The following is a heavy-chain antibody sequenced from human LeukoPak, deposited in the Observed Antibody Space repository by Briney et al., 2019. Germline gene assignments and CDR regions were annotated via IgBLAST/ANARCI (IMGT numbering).Heavy chain of an antibody. CDR3: ARDRGGGLDTATYDY. CDR1: GYTFTSYG. Sequence: GASVKVSCKASGYTFTSYGISWVRQAPGQGLEWMGWISAYNGNTHYAQKLQGRVTMTTDTSTSTAYMELRSLRSDDTAVYYCARDRGGGLDTATYDYWGQGTLVTVSS. CDR2: ISAYNGNT. J-gene: IGHJ4*02. D-gene: IGHD5-18*01. V-gene: IGHV1-18*01.